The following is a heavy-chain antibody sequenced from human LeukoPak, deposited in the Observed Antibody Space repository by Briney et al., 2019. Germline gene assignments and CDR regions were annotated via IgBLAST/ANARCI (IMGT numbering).Heavy chain of an antibody. D-gene: IGHD2-2*01. CDR3: ARADCSGSTCYLRRSWFDP. V-gene: IGHV3-21*01. J-gene: IGHJ5*02. CDR2: ISTSSRYI. Sequence: PGGSLRLSCAASGFTFSSYAMHWVRQAPGKGLEWVSSISTSSRYIYYRDSVKGRFTISRDDAKNSLYLQMNSLRVEDTAVYYCARADCSGSTCYLRRSWFDPWGQGTLVTVSS. CDR1: GFTFSSYA.